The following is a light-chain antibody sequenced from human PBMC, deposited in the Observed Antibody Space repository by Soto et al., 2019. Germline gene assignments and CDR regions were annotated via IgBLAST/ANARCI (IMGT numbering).Light chain of an antibody. CDR3: QQYGSSGT. J-gene: IGKJ1*01. CDR1: QSVSNNY. V-gene: IGKV3-20*01. CDR2: GAS. Sequence: EIVLTQSPGTLSLSPGDRATLSCRASQSVSNNYLAWYQQIPGQAPRLLIYGASNRATGILDRFSGSGSGADLTLSISRLEPEDFAVYYCQQYGSSGTFGQGTTVDIK.